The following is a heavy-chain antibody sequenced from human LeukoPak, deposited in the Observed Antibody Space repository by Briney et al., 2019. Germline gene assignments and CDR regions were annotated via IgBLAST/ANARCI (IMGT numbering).Heavy chain of an antibody. D-gene: IGHD3-10*01. Sequence: SETLSLTCTVSGGSISSFYWSWIRQSPGKGLEWIGYIYLTGTTNYNPSLRSRVSISVDTSKNQFSLKLRSVTAADTAVYFCARRYFGSGSSAFDIWGQGTMVTVSS. CDR2: IYLTGTT. J-gene: IGHJ3*02. CDR1: GGSISSFY. CDR3: ARRYFGSGSSAFDI. V-gene: IGHV4-59*08.